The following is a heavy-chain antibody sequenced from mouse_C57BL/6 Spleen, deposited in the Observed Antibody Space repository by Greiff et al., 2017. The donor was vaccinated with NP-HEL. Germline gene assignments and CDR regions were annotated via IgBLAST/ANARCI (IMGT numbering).Heavy chain of an antibody. CDR2: FYPGSGSI. D-gene: IGHD2-2*01. Sequence: LQESGAELVKPGASVKLSCKASGYTFTEYTIHWVKQRSGQGLEWIGWFYPGSGSIKYNEKFKDKATLTADKSSSTVYMELSRLTSEDSAVYFCARHEGDYGYEGYAMDYWGQGTSVTVSS. CDR1: GYTFTEYT. J-gene: IGHJ4*01. CDR3: ARHEGDYGYEGYAMDY. V-gene: IGHV1-62-2*01.